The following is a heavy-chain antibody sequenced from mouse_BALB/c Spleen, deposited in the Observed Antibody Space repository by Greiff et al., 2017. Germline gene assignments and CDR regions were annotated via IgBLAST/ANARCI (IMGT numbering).Heavy chain of an antibody. Sequence: EVQVVESGGGLVQPGGSLKLSCAASGFDFSRYWMSWVRQAPGKGLEWIGEINPDSSTINYTPSLKDKFIISRDNAKKTLYLQMSKVRSEDTALYYGARGGVPYAMDYWGQGTSVTVSS. D-gene: IGHD2-14*01. CDR2: INPDSSTI. J-gene: IGHJ4*01. V-gene: IGHV4-1*02. CDR1: GFDFSRYW. CDR3: ARGGVPYAMDY.